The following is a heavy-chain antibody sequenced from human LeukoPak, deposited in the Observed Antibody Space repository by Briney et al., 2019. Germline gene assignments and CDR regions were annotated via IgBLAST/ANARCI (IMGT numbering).Heavy chain of an antibody. Sequence: PSETLSLTCAVYGGSFSGYYWSWIRQPPGKVLEWIGEINHSGSTNYNPSLKSRVTISVDTSKNQFSLKLSSVTAADTAVYYCASPKSCSGGSCYSSFDYWGQGTLVTVSS. D-gene: IGHD2-15*01. J-gene: IGHJ4*02. CDR3: ASPKSCSGGSCYSSFDY. V-gene: IGHV4-34*01. CDR2: INHSGST. CDR1: GGSFSGYY.